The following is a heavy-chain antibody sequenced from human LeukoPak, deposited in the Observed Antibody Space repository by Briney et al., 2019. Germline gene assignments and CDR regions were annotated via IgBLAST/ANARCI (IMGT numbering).Heavy chain of an antibody. D-gene: IGHD6-19*01. V-gene: IGHV3-7*03. CDR2: IKQDGTEK. J-gene: IGHJ6*04. Sequence: GGSLRLFCAASGFTYCTYWLTWVRRASGRGLVEVADIKQDGTEKSYVDSSKDRFTISRDSAKSSLSLQMNSLTAEDAAVYYCAGLGLAGTASYYGMDAWGRGTTATVSS. CDR3: AGLGLAGTASYYGMDA. CDR1: GFTYCTYW.